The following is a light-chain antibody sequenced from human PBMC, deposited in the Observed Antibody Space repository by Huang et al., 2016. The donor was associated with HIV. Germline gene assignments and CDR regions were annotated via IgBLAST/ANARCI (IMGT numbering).Light chain of an antibody. CDR1: QSISGL. J-gene: IGKJ2*01. CDR2: GAS. Sequence: DIQMTQSPSSLSASVGDRVTITCRASQSISGLLSWYQQKPGKAPKLLIYGASSLQTGVPSRFSGSGSGSDFTLTISSLQPEDFATYYCLQTFSSSTFGQGTKLEIK. CDR3: LQTFSSST. V-gene: IGKV1-39*01.